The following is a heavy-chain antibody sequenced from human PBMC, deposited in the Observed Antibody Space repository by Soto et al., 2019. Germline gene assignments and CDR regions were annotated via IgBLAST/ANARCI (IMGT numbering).Heavy chain of an antibody. Sequence: GGSLRLSCAASGFTFSSYSMNWVRQAPGKGPEWLSYINSGGGAIYYVGSVNGRFTVSRDSSKSTLYLQMSSLRPEDTAVYYCAKVSNMWQDFSAFDIWGQGTMVTVSS. CDR3: AKVSNMWQDFSAFDI. V-gene: IGHV3-48*01. J-gene: IGHJ3*02. D-gene: IGHD2-21*01. CDR1: GFTFSSYS. CDR2: INSGGGAI.